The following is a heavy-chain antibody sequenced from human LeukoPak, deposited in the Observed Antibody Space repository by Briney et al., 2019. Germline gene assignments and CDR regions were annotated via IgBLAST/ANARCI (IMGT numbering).Heavy chain of an antibody. J-gene: IGHJ4*02. Sequence: PSETLSLTCTVSGYSISSGYYWGWIRQPPGKGLEWIGSIYHSGSTYYNPSLKSRVTISVDTSKNQFSLKLSSVTAADTAVYYCARDLYGDRPFDYWGQGTLVTVSS. V-gene: IGHV4-38-2*02. D-gene: IGHD4-17*01. CDR2: IYHSGST. CDR3: ARDLYGDRPFDY. CDR1: GYSISSGYY.